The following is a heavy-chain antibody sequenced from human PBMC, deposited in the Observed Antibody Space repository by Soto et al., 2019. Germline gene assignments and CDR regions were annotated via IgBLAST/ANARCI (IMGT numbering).Heavy chain of an antibody. CDR2: ITNNRTTK. CDR1: GLTFNTYS. CDR3: AGGYTRTRFDF. V-gene: IGHV3-21*01. Sequence: PGGSLRLSCAASGLTFNTYSMNWVRQAPGKGLEWLSSITNNRTTKYYADTVKGRFTISRDNSKNTLYLHMSSLRAEDTAMYYCAGGYTRTRFDFWGLGTLVTVSS. J-gene: IGHJ4*02. D-gene: IGHD2-2*02.